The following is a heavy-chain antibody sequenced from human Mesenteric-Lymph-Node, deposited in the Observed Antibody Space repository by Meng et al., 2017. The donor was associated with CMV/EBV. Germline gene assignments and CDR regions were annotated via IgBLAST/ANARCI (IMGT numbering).Heavy chain of an antibody. D-gene: IGHD6-25*01. CDR3: ARDPIRVYSSEYGMDV. V-gene: IGHV4-61*01. CDR2: IYYSGST. Sequence: SETLSLTCTVSGGSVSSGSYYWSWIRQPPGKGLEWIGYIYYSGSTNYNPSLKSRVTISVDTSKNQFSLKLSSVTAADTAVYYCARDPIRVYSSEYGMDVWGQGTTVTVSS. J-gene: IGHJ6*02. CDR1: GGSVSSGSYY.